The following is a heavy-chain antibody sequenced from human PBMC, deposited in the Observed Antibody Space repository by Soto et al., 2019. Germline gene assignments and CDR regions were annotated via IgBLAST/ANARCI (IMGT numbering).Heavy chain of an antibody. CDR3: ARGGGIVVVTAPYDP. J-gene: IGHJ5*02. D-gene: IGHD2-21*02. Sequence: ASVKVSCKASGYTFTSYYMNWVRQAPGQGLEWLGIINPSGGYKTYAQRFLGRVTMNSDTSTSTVHIELGSLTSEDTAVYYCARGGGIVVVTAPYDPWGQGILVTVSS. CDR2: INPSGGYK. CDR1: GYTFTSYY. V-gene: IGHV1-46*03.